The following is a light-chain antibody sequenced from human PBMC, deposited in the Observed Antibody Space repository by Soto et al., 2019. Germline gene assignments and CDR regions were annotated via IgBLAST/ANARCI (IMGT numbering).Light chain of an antibody. CDR3: QQYSNWPPGT. CDR1: QSVSSSY. CDR2: GAS. Sequence: EIVLTQSPGTLSLSPGEGATLSCRASQSVSSSYLAWYQQKPGQAPRLLIYGASSRATGIPDRFSGSGSGTDFTLTISRLEPEDFAVYYCQQYSNWPPGTFGQGTKVDIK. V-gene: IGKV3-20*01. J-gene: IGKJ1*01.